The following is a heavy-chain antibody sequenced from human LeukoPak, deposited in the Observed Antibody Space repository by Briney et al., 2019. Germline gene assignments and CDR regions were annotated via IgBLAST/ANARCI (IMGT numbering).Heavy chain of an antibody. Sequence: ASVTVSCKASGYTFTSYGISWVRQAPGQGLEWVGWISAYNGNTNYAQKLQGRVTMTTDTSTSTAYMELRSLRSDDTAVYYCARDGGLYDSSGYYYFDYWGQGTLVTVSS. CDR2: ISAYNGNT. V-gene: IGHV1-18*01. J-gene: IGHJ4*02. D-gene: IGHD3-22*01. CDR3: ARDGGLYDSSGYYYFDY. CDR1: GYTFTSYG.